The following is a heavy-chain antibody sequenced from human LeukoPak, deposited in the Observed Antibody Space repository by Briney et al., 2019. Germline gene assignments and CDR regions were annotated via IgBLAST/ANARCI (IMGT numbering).Heavy chain of an antibody. Sequence: PSETLSLTCTVSGGSISSYYWSWIRQPAGKGLEWIGRIYTSGSTNYNPSLKSRVTMSVDTSKNQFSLKLSSVTAADTAVYYCAREPFGSGATMIVVAYFDYWGQGTLVTVSS. CDR1: GGSISSYY. J-gene: IGHJ4*02. CDR3: AREPFGSGATMIVVAYFDY. D-gene: IGHD3-22*01. CDR2: IYTSGST. V-gene: IGHV4-4*07.